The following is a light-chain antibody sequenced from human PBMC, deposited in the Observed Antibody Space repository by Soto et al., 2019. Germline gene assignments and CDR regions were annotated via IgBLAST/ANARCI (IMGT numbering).Light chain of an antibody. J-gene: IGKJ5*01. V-gene: IGKV3-11*01. CDR3: RQRKNWPPIT. Sequence: EIELTQSPATLSLSPGETATLSCRASQNVDKFLAWYQQRPGQPPRLLILDSSNRATGVPVRFSGSGSGTVFTLTIGSLEPEDSAVYYCRQRKNWPPITFGQGTRLEIK. CDR2: DSS. CDR1: QNVDKF.